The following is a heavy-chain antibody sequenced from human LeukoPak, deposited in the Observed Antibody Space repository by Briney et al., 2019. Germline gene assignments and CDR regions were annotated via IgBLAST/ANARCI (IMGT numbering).Heavy chain of an antibody. J-gene: IGHJ4*02. Sequence: ASVKVSCKASGYTLTGYYMHWVRQAPGQGLEWMGWISAYNGNTNYAQKLQGRVTMTTDTSTSTAYMELRSLRSDDTAVYYCARLAPFYYDSSGYYIDYWGQGTLVTVSS. CDR1: GYTLTGYY. CDR2: ISAYNGNT. V-gene: IGHV1-18*04. CDR3: ARLAPFYYDSSGYYIDY. D-gene: IGHD3-22*01.